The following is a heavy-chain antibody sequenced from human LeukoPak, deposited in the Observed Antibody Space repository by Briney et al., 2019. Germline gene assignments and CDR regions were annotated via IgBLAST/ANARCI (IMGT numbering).Heavy chain of an antibody. CDR3: ARDYIAVAEGWFDP. J-gene: IGHJ5*02. V-gene: IGHV3-30*04. CDR2: ISYDGSNK. CDR1: GFTFSSYA. D-gene: IGHD6-19*01. Sequence: PGRSLRLSCAASGFTFSSYAMHWVRQAPGKGLEWVAVISYDGSNKYYADSVKGRFTISRDNSKNTLYLQMNSLRAEDTAVYYCARDYIAVAEGWFDPWGQGTLVTVSS.